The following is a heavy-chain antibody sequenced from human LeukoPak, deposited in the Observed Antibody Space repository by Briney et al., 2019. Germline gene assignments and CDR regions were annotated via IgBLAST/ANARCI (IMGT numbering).Heavy chain of an antibody. Sequence: GGSLRLSCAASGFTFSSYAMHWVRQAPGKGLEWVAVISYDGSNKYYADSVKARFTISRDNSKNTLYLQMNSLRAGDTAVYYCARAVAVAGTSDYYYGMDVWGKGTTVTVSS. CDR3: ARAVAVAGTSDYYYGMDV. V-gene: IGHV3-30*04. D-gene: IGHD6-19*01. CDR2: ISYDGSNK. CDR1: GFTFSSYA. J-gene: IGHJ6*04.